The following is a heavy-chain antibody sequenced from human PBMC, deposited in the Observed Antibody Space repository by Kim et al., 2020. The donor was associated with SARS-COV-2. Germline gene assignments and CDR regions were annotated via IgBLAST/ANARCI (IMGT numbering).Heavy chain of an antibody. CDR2: IYPGDSDT. CDR1: GYSFTSYW. J-gene: IGHJ6*02. D-gene: IGHD5-12*01. CDR3: ARFDGSGYDPAPYYGMDV. Sequence: GESLKISCKGSGYSFTSYWIGWVRQMPGKGLEWMGIIYPGDSDTRYSPSFQGQVTISADKSISTAYLQWSSLKASDTAMYYCARFDGSGYDPAPYYGMDVWGQGTTVTVSS. V-gene: IGHV5-51*01.